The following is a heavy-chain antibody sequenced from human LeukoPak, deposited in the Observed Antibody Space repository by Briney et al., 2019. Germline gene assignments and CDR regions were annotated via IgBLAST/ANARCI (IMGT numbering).Heavy chain of an antibody. V-gene: IGHV4-34*01. CDR3: ARAKRLYSSSCLAY. J-gene: IGHJ4*02. CDR2: INHSGST. D-gene: IGHD6-13*01. Sequence: SETLSLTCAVYGGSFSGYYWSWIRQPPGKGLEWIGEINHSGSTNYNPSLKSRVTISVDTSKNQFSLRLSSVTAADTAVYYCARAKRLYSSSCLAYWGQGTLVTVSS. CDR1: GGSFSGYY.